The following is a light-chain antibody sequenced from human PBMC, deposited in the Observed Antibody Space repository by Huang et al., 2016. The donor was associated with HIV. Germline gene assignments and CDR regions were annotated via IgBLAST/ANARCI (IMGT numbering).Light chain of an antibody. J-gene: IGKJ4*01. CDR1: RSVSTN. CDR3: HQYNNWLLS. V-gene: IGKV3-15*01. Sequence: EIVMTQSPATLSVSPGQRVTLSCRANRSVSTNLAWYQQRHGQAPRLLIYGSSTRVPGIPARFSGSGSGTDCSLTISSLQSEDFALYYCHQYNNWLLSFGGGTRV. CDR2: GSS.